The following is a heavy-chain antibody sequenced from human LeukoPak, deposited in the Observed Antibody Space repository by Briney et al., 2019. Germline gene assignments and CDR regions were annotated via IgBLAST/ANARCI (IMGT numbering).Heavy chain of an antibody. D-gene: IGHD3-16*01. Sequence: ASVKVSCKASGYTFTGYYMHWVRQAPGQGLEWMGWISAYNGNTNYAQKLQGRVTMTTDTSTSTAYMELRSLRSDDTAVYYCARRLGLAFDIWGQGTMVTVSS. CDR3: ARRLGLAFDI. CDR1: GYTFTGYY. J-gene: IGHJ3*02. V-gene: IGHV1-18*04. CDR2: ISAYNGNT.